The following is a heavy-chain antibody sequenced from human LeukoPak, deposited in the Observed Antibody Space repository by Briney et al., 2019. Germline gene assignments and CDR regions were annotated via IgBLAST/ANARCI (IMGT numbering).Heavy chain of an antibody. CDR2: INHSGST. J-gene: IGHJ4*02. D-gene: IGHD5-12*01. CDR1: GGSFSGYY. CDR3: ARSPINIVATIGFDY. V-gene: IGHV4-34*01. Sequence: PSETLSLTCAVYGGSFSGYYWSWIRQPPGKGLEWIGEINHSGSTNYNPSLKSRVTISVDTSKNQFSLRLNSVTAADTAVYYCARSPINIVATIGFDYWGQGTLVTVSS.